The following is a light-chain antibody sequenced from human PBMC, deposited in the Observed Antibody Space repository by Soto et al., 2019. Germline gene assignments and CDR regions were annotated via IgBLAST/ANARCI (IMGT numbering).Light chain of an antibody. Sequence: ALTQPRSVSGSPGQSVTVSCIGTSSDVGDYNSVSWYQQHPGKAPKLMIYDVSKRPSGVPDRFSGSKSGNTASLTISGLQAEDEADYYCCSYVGGYSYVFGIGTKVTVL. V-gene: IGLV2-11*01. CDR3: CSYVGGYSYV. CDR1: SSDVGDYNS. CDR2: DVS. J-gene: IGLJ1*01.